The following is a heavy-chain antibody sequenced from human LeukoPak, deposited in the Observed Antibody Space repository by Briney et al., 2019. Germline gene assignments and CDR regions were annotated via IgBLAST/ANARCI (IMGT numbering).Heavy chain of an antibody. CDR3: ARDRAVRYFDY. J-gene: IGHJ4*02. CDR2: IWYDGSKK. V-gene: IGHV3-33*01. D-gene: IGHD3-16*02. CDR1: GFTFSNYG. Sequence: GGSLRLSCAASGFTFSNYGMHWVRQAPGKGLEWVAVIWYDGSKKYYADSVKGRLTISRDNSKNTLYLEMNSLRAGDTAVYYCARDRAVRYFDYWGQGTLVTVSS.